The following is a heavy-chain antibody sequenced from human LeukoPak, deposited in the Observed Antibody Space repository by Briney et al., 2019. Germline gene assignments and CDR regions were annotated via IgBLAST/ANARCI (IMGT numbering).Heavy chain of an antibody. CDR1: GXSFTSYC. V-gene: IGHV5-51*01. D-gene: IGHD2-8*02. CDR3: ARRQYCWYFDL. CDR2: IYPGDSDT. Sequence: GESLKISFKGSGXSFTSYCIGWVRQMPGKGLEWMGIIYPGDSDTRYSPSFQGQVTISADKSISTAYLQWSSLKASDTAMYYCARRQYCWYFDLWGRGTLVTVSS. J-gene: IGHJ2*01.